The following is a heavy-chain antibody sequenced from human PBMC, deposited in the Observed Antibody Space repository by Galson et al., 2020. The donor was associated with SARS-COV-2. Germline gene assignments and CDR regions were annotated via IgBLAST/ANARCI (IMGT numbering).Heavy chain of an antibody. CDR1: GFIFSSYS. CDR3: VRDHSSSAPV. D-gene: IGHD6-13*01. Sequence: QAGGSLRLSCSASGFIFSSYSMHWVRQAPGKGLESVSGISTNGGSTYYADSVRGRFTMSRDNPKNTVYLQINNVRGDDTAVYYCVRDHSSSAPVWGPGTLVTVS. CDR2: ISTNGGST. J-gene: IGHJ1*01. V-gene: IGHV3-64D*06.